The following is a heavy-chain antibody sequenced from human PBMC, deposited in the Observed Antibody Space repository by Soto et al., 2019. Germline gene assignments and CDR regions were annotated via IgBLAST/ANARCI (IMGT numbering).Heavy chain of an antibody. CDR3: ARAGVVRNYYYYGMDV. CDR1: GFTFSSYG. D-gene: IGHD3-3*01. J-gene: IGHJ6*02. Sequence: QVQLVESGGGVVQPGRSLRLSCAASGFTFSSYGMHWVRQAPGKGLEWVAVIWYDGSNKYYADSVKGRFTISRDNSKNXLYRQMNSLRAEDTAVYYCARAGVVRNYYYYGMDVWGQGTTVTVSS. V-gene: IGHV3-33*01. CDR2: IWYDGSNK.